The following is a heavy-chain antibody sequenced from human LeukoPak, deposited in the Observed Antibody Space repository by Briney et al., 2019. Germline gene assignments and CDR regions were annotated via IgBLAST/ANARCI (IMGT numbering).Heavy chain of an antibody. CDR1: GGSISSYY. CDR2: IYYSGST. V-gene: IGHV4-59*08. D-gene: IGHD6-13*01. Sequence: PSETLSLTCTVSGGSISSYYWSWVRQPPGKGLEWIGYIYYSGSTNYNPSLKSRVTISLDTSKNQFSLNLSSVTAADTAVYYCARLNRVPGSTWPKIDSWGQGTLVTVSS. CDR3: ARLNRVPGSTWPKIDS. J-gene: IGHJ4*02.